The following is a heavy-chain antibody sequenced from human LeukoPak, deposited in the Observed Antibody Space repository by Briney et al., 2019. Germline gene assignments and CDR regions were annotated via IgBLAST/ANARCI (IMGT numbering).Heavy chain of an antibody. D-gene: IGHD3-10*01. Sequence: ASVKVSCKASGYTFTSYFMHWVRQAPGQGLEWMGWINPNSGGTNYAQKFQGRVTMTRDTSISTAYMELSRLRSDDTAVYYCARSRGLLLWFGEHIDYWGQGTLVTVSS. CDR1: GYTFTSYF. J-gene: IGHJ4*02. CDR2: INPNSGGT. V-gene: IGHV1-2*02. CDR3: ARSRGLLLWFGEHIDY.